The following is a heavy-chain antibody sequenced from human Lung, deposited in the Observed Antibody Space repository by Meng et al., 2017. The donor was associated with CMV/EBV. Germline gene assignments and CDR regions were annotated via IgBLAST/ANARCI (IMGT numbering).Heavy chain of an antibody. CDR2: IYHSGST. Sequence: QVQPQESGPGLVKPSGTLSLTCAVSGGSLSSRNWWSWVRQPPGKGLEWIGEIYHSGSTNYNPSLKSRVTISVDESKNQFSPRLSSVTAADTAVYYCARVGAYCGGDCYHPRWGQGTLVTVSS. V-gene: IGHV4-4*02. CDR1: GGSLSSRNW. CDR3: ARVGAYCGGDCYHPR. D-gene: IGHD2-21*02. J-gene: IGHJ4*02.